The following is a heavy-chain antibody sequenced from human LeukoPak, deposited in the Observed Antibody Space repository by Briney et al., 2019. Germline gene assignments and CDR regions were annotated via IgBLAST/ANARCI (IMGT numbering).Heavy chain of an antibody. D-gene: IGHD6-13*01. CDR3: AMGIAAAGPFDY. Sequence: SVKVSCKASGYTFTGYYMSWVRQAPGQGLEWMGGIIPIFGTANYAQKFQGRVTITADESTSTAYMELSSLRSEGTAVYYCAMGIAAAGPFDYWGQGTLVTVSS. V-gene: IGHV1-69*13. CDR2: IIPIFGTA. CDR1: GYTFTGYY. J-gene: IGHJ4*02.